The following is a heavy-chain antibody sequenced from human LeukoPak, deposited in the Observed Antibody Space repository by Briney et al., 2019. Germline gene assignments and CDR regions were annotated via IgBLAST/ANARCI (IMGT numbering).Heavy chain of an antibody. D-gene: IGHD6-13*01. Sequence: GGSLRLSCAASGFTFSSYGMHWVRRAPGKGLEWVAVISYDGSNKYYADSVKGRFTISRDNSKNTLYLQMNSLRAEDTAVYYCAKDSGSWYGYYMDVWGKGTTVTVSS. CDR3: AKDSGSWYGYYMDV. CDR2: ISYDGSNK. CDR1: GFTFSSYG. V-gene: IGHV3-30*18. J-gene: IGHJ6*03.